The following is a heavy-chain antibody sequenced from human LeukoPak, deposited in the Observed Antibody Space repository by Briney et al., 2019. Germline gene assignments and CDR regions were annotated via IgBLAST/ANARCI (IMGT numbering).Heavy chain of an antibody. V-gene: IGHV4-61*02. CDR1: GGSISSGSYY. J-gene: IGHJ3*02. CDR3: AREARGSDAFDI. Sequence: SETLSLTCTVSGGSISSGSYYWSWIRQPAGKGLEWIGRIYTSGSTNYNPSLKSRVTISVDTSENQFSLKLSSVTAADTAVYYCAREARGSDAFDIWGQGTMVTVSS. CDR2: IYTSGST. D-gene: IGHD3-10*01.